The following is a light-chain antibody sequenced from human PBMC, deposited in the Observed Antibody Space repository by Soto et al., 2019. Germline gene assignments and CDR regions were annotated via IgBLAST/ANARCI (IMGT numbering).Light chain of an antibody. V-gene: IGLV1-47*01. Sequence: QSVLTQPPSASGTPGQRVTISCSGSSSNIGCNYVYWFQQLPGTAPKLLIYRNNERPSGVPDRFSASKSGTSASLAISGPRSDEEADYYCAAWDDSLSGVVFGVGTQLTVL. CDR3: AAWDDSLSGVV. CDR1: SSNIGCNY. CDR2: RNN. J-gene: IGLJ2*01.